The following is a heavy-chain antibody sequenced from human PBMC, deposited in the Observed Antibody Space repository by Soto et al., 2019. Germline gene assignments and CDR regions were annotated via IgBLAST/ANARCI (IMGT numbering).Heavy chain of an antibody. J-gene: IGHJ3*02. CDR1: GGSVSSGSYY. Sequence: QVQLQESGPGLVKPSETLSLTCTVSGGSVSSGSYYWNWIRQPPGKGLEWIGYIYYSGSTNYNPSLKSRVTISVDSSKNQFSLKLSSVTAADTAVYYCARATPRGSDAFDIWGQGTMVTVSS. V-gene: IGHV4-61*01. CDR2: IYYSGST. CDR3: ARATPRGSDAFDI.